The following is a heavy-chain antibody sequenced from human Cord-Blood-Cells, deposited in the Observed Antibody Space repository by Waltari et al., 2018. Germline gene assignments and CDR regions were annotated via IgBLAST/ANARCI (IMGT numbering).Heavy chain of an antibody. J-gene: IGHJ3*02. CDR3: ARPTLTVTTGNDAFDI. D-gene: IGHD4-17*01. Sequence: EVQLVESGGGLVQPGGSLRLSCAASGFTFSSYWMSWVRQAPGKGLEWEANIKQDGREKYYVDSVKGGFTISRDNARNSLYLQRNSLRAEDTAVYYCARPTLTVTTGNDAFDIWGQGTMVTVSS. V-gene: IGHV3-7*01. CDR2: IKQDGREK. CDR1: GFTFSSYW.